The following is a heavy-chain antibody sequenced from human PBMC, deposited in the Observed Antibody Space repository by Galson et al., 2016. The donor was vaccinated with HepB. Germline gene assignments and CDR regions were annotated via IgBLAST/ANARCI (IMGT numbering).Heavy chain of an antibody. J-gene: IGHJ2*01. Sequence: SLRLSCAASGFTFSSYGMHWVRQAPGKGLEWVAVIWYDGSNKYYADSVKGRFTISRDNSKNTLFLQMNSLRAEDTAVYYCAREKLPAGDFDFWGRGTLVTVSS. CDR2: IWYDGSNK. V-gene: IGHV3-33*01. CDR1: GFTFSSYG. CDR3: AREKLPAGDFDF. D-gene: IGHD2-2*01.